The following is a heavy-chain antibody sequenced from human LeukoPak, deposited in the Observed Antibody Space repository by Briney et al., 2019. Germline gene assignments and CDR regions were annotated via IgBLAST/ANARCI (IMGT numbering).Heavy chain of an antibody. Sequence: GGSLRLSCAASGFTFSTYSMTWVRQAPGKGLEWVSVIYSGGTTYYADSVKGRFTISRDNSKNTLFLQMNSLRAEDRAVYYCAKDSLRTVPKASFDSWGQGTLVTVSS. CDR2: IYSGGTT. CDR1: GFTFSTYS. J-gene: IGHJ4*02. D-gene: IGHD2-2*01. CDR3: AKDSLRTVPKASFDS. V-gene: IGHV3-23*03.